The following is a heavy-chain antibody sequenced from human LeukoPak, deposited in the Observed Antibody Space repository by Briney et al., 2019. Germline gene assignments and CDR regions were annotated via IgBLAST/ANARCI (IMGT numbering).Heavy chain of an antibody. Sequence: GGSLRLSCAVSGLTFSRYAMSMVRQAPGKGLEWVSDISESGTGTYYADSVKRGFTISRDNSKNTLSLHMNSLRAEDTAVYYCAKDIAQGYTFGSIEQDYWGQGTLVTVSS. D-gene: IGHD5-18*01. CDR1: GLTFSRYA. V-gene: IGHV3-23*01. CDR3: AKDIAQGYTFGSIEQDY. CDR2: ISESGTGT. J-gene: IGHJ4*02.